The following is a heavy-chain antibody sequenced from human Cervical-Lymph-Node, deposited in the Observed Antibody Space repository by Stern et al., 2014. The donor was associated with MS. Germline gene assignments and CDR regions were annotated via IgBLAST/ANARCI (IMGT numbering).Heavy chain of an antibody. CDR1: GYTFTTFG. V-gene: IGHV1-18*01. Sequence: VQLVESGPEVKKPGASVKVSCRASGYTFTTFGISWVREAPGHGLEWMGWISGYSPNTNYAQKFQGRVTLTTYTSTNTAYMELRSLRSDDTAIYYCARGTGDLKVWGQGTLVTVSS. CDR2: ISGYSPNT. J-gene: IGHJ4*02. CDR3: ARGTGDLKV. D-gene: IGHD7-27*01.